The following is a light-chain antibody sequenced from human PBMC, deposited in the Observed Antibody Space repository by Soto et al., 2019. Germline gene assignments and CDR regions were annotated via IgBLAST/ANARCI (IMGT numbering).Light chain of an antibody. Sequence: QSVLTQPPSASGSPGQSVTISCTGTSSDVGGYNYVSWYQQHPGKAPKLMIYEVNKRPSGVPDRFSGSKSGNTASLTVSGLQAEDEADYYGSSYAGSNNVLFGGVTKLTVL. J-gene: IGLJ2*01. CDR1: SSDVGGYNY. CDR2: EVN. V-gene: IGLV2-8*01. CDR3: SSYAGSNNVL.